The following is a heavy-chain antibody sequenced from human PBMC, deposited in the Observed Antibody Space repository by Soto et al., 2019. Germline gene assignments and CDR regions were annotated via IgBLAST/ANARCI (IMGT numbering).Heavy chain of an antibody. Sequence: GGSMGIRYISSGATSINNSMNLVRQAPGKGLEWVSYISSSSSTIYYADSVKGRFTISRDNAKNSLYLQMNSLRAEDTAVYYCARDQGGYGDYCADAFDIWGQGTMVTVSS. CDR1: GATSINNS. D-gene: IGHD4-17*01. CDR2: ISSSSSTI. CDR3: ARDQGGYGDYCADAFDI. J-gene: IGHJ3*02. V-gene: IGHV3-48*01.